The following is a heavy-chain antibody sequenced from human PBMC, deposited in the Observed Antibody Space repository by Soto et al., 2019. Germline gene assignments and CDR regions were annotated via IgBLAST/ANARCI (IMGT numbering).Heavy chain of an antibody. CDR2: IIPIFGTA. V-gene: IGHV1-69*01. CDR3: ARDFRYSGYDVNYYYYGMDV. J-gene: IGHJ6*02. CDR1: GGTFSSYA. D-gene: IGHD5-12*01. Sequence: VQLVQSGAEVKKPGSSVKVSCKASGGTFSSYAISWVRQAPGQGLEWMGGIIPIFGTANYAQKFQGRVTITADESTSTAYMELSSLRSEDTAVYYCARDFRYSGYDVNYYYYGMDVWGQGTTVTVSS.